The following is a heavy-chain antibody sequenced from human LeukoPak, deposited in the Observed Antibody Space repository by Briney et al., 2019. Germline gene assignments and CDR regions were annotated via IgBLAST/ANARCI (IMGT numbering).Heavy chain of an antibody. J-gene: IGHJ4*02. Sequence: GGSLRLSCAASGFTFSSYGMSWVRQAPGKGLEWVSSISSSSSYIYYADSVKGRFTISRDNAKNSLYLQMNSLRAEDTAVYYCARNGDYYDSSGYYYFDYWGQGTLVTVSS. CDR2: ISSSSSYI. CDR1: GFTFSSYG. V-gene: IGHV3-21*01. CDR3: ARNGDYYDSSGYYYFDY. D-gene: IGHD3-22*01.